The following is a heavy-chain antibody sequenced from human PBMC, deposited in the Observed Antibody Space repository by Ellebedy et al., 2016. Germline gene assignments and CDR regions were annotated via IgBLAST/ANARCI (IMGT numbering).Heavy chain of an antibody. CDR3: ARPDSEDNYMDV. J-gene: IGHJ6*03. CDR1: GFSFRSYA. CDR2: ISIGGGDR. V-gene: IGHV3-NL1*01. Sequence: GESLKISXVGSGFSFRSYAMAWVRRAPGRGLEWVSIISIGGGDRFYADSVKGRFTISRDDSKNTLYLQMNSLRGEDTAVYYCARPDSEDNYMDVWGKGTAVTVSS.